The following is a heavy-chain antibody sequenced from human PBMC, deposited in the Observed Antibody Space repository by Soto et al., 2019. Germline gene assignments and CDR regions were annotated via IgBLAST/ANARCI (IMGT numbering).Heavy chain of an antibody. J-gene: IGHJ3*02. CDR1: GFTFTSSS. V-gene: IGHV1-58*01. D-gene: IGHD1-26*01. CDR2: IVVGSGNT. CDR3: AASFINSGSYYEIAFDI. Sequence: SVNVSCKSSGFTFTSSSVQWVRQARGQRLEWIGWIVVGSGNTNYAQKFQERVTITRDMSTSTAYMELSSLRSEDTAVYYCAASFINSGSYYEIAFDIWGQGTMVTVSS.